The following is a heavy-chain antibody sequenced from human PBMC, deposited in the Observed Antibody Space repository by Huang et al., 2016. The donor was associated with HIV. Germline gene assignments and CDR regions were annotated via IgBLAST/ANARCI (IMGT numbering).Heavy chain of an antibody. CDR1: GGSVSGHY. CDR3: ARASWYEPRSWYFGL. D-gene: IGHD6-13*01. J-gene: IGHJ2*01. CDR2: INDNGYT. Sequence: QVQLQQWGAGLLKPSETLSLTCAGYGGSVSGHYWSWIRQPPGKGLEWIAEINDNGYTNYTPSLKSRGTISVHTSRNQFSLKLNSVTAADAAVYYCARASWYEPRSWYFGLWGRGTLVTVSS. V-gene: IGHV4-34*01.